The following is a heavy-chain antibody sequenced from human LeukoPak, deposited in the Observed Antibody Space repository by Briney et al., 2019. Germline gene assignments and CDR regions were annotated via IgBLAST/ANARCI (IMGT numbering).Heavy chain of an antibody. J-gene: IGHJ4*02. V-gene: IGHV3-53*01. Sequence: GGSLRLSCAASGFTFTSYVMSWVRQAPGKGLEWVSVISSGGNTYYADSVKGRFTISRDISKNTLYLQMNGLRAEDTAVYYCAREVRGYYFDYWGQGTLVTVSS. CDR1: GFTFTSYV. CDR3: AREVRGYYFDY. D-gene: IGHD3-22*01. CDR2: ISSGGNT.